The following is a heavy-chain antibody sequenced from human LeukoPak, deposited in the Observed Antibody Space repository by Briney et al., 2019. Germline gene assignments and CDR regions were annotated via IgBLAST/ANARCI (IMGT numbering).Heavy chain of an antibody. D-gene: IGHD1-26*01. CDR1: GGTFSSYA. J-gene: IGHJ3*02. CDR3: ARDEGAKIAFAI. Sequence: GASVKVSCKASGGTFSSYAISWVRQAPGQGLEWMGGIIPIFGTANYAQKFQGRVTINADKSTSTAYMELSSLRSEDMAVYYCARDEGAKIAFAIWGQGTMVTVSS. CDR2: IIPIFGTA. V-gene: IGHV1-69*06.